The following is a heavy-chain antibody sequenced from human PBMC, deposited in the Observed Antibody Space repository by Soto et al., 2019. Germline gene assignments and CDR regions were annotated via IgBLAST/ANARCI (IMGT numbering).Heavy chain of an antibody. J-gene: IGHJ6*02. Sequence: QVQLVQSAGEVKKPGASVKVSCKASGYSFTSYGISCVRRAPGQGLEWMGWISPYNGHTQFVQRFQGRVTMTKDTSTKTAYMELRNLRSDDTAHYYCARDLTIVPATHPRLENYGMDVWGQGTTVIVSS. CDR2: ISPYNGHT. CDR1: GYSFTSYG. V-gene: IGHV1-18*01. D-gene: IGHD2-2*01. CDR3: ARDLTIVPATHPRLENYGMDV.